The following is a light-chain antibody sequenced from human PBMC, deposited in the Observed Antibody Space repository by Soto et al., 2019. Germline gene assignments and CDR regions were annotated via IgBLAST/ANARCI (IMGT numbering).Light chain of an antibody. V-gene: IGLV2-14*01. CDR1: SSDIGAYKY. J-gene: IGLJ1*01. CDR2: DVS. CDR3: SSYTSSRIYV. Sequence: QSALTQTASVSGAPGQSITISCTRTSSDIGAYKYVSWYQQHPGKAPKLMIFDVSDRPSGISSRFSGSKSGNTASLTISGLQADDEADYYCSSYTSSRIYVFGNGTKVTVL.